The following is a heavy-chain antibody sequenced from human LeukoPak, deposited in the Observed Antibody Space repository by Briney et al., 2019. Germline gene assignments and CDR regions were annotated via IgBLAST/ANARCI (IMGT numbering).Heavy chain of an antibody. CDR1: GGSFSGYY. CDR2: INHSGST. V-gene: IGHV4-34*01. CDR3: ARRPTSGWFDY. J-gene: IGHJ4*02. D-gene: IGHD6-6*01. Sequence: SETLSLTCAVYGGSFSGYYWSWIRQPPGKGLEWIGEINHSGSTNYNPSLKSRVTISVDTSKNQFSLKLSSVTAADTAVYYCARRPTSGWFDYWGQGTLVTVSP.